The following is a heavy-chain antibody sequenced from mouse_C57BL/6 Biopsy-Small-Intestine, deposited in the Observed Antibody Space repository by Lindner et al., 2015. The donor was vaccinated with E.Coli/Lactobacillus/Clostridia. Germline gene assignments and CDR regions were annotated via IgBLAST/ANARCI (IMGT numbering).Heavy chain of an antibody. D-gene: IGHD3-1*01. J-gene: IGHJ4*01. CDR3: VRSGWGSGTMDF. Sequence: VQLQESGAELVKPGASVKLSCTASGFNIKDYYLHWVKQRTEQGLEWTGRIDPENGEIKYAPKFQGKATVTADTSSNTAYLRLISLTFEDSAVFYCVRSGWGSGTMDFWGKGTSVTVSS. CDR1: GFNIKDYY. V-gene: IGHV14-2*01. CDR2: IDPENGEI.